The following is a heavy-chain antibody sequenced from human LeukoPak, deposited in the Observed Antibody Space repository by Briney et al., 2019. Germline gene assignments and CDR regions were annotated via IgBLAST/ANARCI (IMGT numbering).Heavy chain of an antibody. CDR1: GFTFDDYA. CDR2: ISWNSGNI. CDR3: AKGTSYYYDSSGYFPWFDT. V-gene: IGHV3-9*01. D-gene: IGHD3-22*01. J-gene: IGHJ5*02. Sequence: GGSLRLSCAASGFTFDDYAMHWVRQAPGKGLEWVSGISWNSGNIGYADSVKGRFTISRDNAKNSLYLQMNSLRAEDTALYYCAKGTSYYYDSSGYFPWFDTWGQGTLVTVSS.